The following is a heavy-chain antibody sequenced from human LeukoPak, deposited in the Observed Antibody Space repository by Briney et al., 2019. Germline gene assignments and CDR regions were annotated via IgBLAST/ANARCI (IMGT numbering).Heavy chain of an antibody. V-gene: IGHV3-30*18. CDR2: ISYDGSNK. CDR3: AKDQHTYYDYVWGSYRPPYFDY. J-gene: IGHJ4*02. D-gene: IGHD3-16*02. CDR1: GFTFSSYG. Sequence: GGSLRLSCAASGFTFSSYGMHWVRQAPGKGLVWVAVISYDGSNKYYADSVKGRFTISRDNAKNTLYLQMNSLRAEDTAVYYCAKDQHTYYDYVWGSYRPPYFDYWGQGTLVTVSS.